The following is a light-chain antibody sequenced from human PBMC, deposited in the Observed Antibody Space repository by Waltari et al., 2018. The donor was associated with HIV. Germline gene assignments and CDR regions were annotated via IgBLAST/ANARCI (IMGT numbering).Light chain of an antibody. J-gene: IGKJ4*01. CDR3: QQRNNWPPSVT. CDR2: DAS. CDR1: QSVSSY. V-gene: IGKV3-11*01. Sequence: EIVLTQSPGTLSFSPGDGATLTCRASQSVSSYVAWYQHKPVQAPRLLIYDASKRATGIPARLSGSGSGTYFTLTISSLEPEDFAVYYCQQRNNWPPSVTFGGGTRVEI.